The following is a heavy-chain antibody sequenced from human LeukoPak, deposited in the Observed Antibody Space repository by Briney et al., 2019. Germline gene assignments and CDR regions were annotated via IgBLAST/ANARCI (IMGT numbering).Heavy chain of an antibody. CDR2: INHRGSP. Sequence: PSETLSLTCAVYGGSFSDYYWTWIRQPPGKGLEWIGEINHRGSPNNNPSLKSRVSISFDTSKNQFSLKLTSVTAADTAVYYCGSRRTAMFGVIKGPIDYWGQGTLVTVSS. CDR1: GGSFSDYY. CDR3: GSRRTAMFGVIKGPIDY. V-gene: IGHV4-34*01. D-gene: IGHD3-3*01. J-gene: IGHJ4*02.